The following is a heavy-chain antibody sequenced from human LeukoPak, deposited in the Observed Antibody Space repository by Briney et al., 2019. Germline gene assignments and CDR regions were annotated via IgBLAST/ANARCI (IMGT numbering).Heavy chain of an antibody. D-gene: IGHD6-19*01. J-gene: IGHJ6*02. Sequence: GGSLRLSCAASGFTFSDYAMHWVRQAPGKGLEWVAVMSYDGSNKYYADSVKGRFTISRDNSKNTLYAQMNSLRVEDTAVYYCARDFQWLRAMDVWGQGTTVTVSS. CDR2: MSYDGSNK. CDR3: ARDFQWLRAMDV. CDR1: GFTFSDYA. V-gene: IGHV3-30-3*01.